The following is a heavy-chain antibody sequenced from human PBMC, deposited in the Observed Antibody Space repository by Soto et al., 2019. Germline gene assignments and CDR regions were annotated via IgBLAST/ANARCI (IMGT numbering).Heavy chain of an antibody. V-gene: IGHV3-15*01. D-gene: IGHD2-2*01. CDR1: GFTFTKAW. CDR2: MQSTVDVGIT. J-gene: IGHJ5*02. CDR3: TTDRYVAVVPSPTGFDP. Sequence: GSLRLSCAPSGFTFTKAWMSWVRQAAGKGLEWVGRMQSTVDVGITDYAASVTGRFTISRDDSKNTLYQQMNSLNTEDTAIYSCTTDRYVAVVPSPTGFDPWGQGTLVTVSS.